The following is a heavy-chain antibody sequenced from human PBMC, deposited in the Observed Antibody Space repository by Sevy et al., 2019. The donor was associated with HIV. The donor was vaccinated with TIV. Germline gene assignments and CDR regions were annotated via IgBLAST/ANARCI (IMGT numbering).Heavy chain of an antibody. CDR2: MKQDGSEK. V-gene: IGHV3-7*01. CDR3: VRGGVGGYSYSLDS. Sequence: GGSLRLSCAASGFTLDGVDLSWVRQAPGKGLEWVATMKQDGSEKDYVDSVKGRFTISRDNAKNSLYLQMNSLRGEDTAVYYCVRGGVGGYSYSLDSWGQGSLVTVSS. CDR1: GFTLDGVD. D-gene: IGHD5-18*01. J-gene: IGHJ4*02.